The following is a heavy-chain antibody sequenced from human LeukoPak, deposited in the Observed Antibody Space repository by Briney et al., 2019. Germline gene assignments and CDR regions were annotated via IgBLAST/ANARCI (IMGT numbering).Heavy chain of an antibody. Sequence: GGSLRLSCAASGFTFSSYSMTWVRQAPGKGLEWISYISGNGATKYYTDSVKGRFTVSRDNAQNSLYLQMNGLRVEDTAVNYCARDRPRYFEYWGLGTLVTVSS. CDR1: GFTFSSYS. CDR2: ISGNGATK. V-gene: IGHV3-48*01. CDR3: ARDRPRYFEY. J-gene: IGHJ4*02.